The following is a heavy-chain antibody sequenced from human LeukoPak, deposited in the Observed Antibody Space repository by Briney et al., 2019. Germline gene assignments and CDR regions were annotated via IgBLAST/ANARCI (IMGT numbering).Heavy chain of an antibody. CDR3: ARGIEDYYDSSGSVDY. Sequence: SETLSLTCTVSGGSISSYYWSWIRQPPGKGLEWIGYIYYSGSTNYNPSLKSRVTISVDTSKNQFSLKLSSVTAADTAVYYCARGIEDYYDSSGSVDYWGQGTLVTVSS. D-gene: IGHD3-22*01. CDR1: GGSISSYY. J-gene: IGHJ4*02. V-gene: IGHV4-59*12. CDR2: IYYSGST.